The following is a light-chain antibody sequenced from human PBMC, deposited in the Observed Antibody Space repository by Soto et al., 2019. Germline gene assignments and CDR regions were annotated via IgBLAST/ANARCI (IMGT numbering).Light chain of an antibody. J-gene: IGLJ3*02. CDR3: CSYAGSYTWV. CDR2: XXX. Sequence: ALTQPRSVSGSPGQSVTISCTGTSSDVGGYYYVSWYQQHPGKAPKLMIHXXXKXXXXXXXXFXGSKSGNTASLTISGLQAEDXGDYYCCSYAGSYTWVFGGGTKLTVL. CDR1: SSDVGGYYY. V-gene: IGLV2-11*01.